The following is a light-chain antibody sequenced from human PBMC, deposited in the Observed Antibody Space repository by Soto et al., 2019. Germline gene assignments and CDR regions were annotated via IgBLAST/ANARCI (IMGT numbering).Light chain of an antibody. Sequence: DNVLTQSPGTLSLSPGERATLSCRASQDLYSNYLAWYQQKPGQAPRLLIYDAFSRAAGIPDRFSGSGSITDFTLTISRLEPDDSAMYYCQQYGRSPPTTFGQGTRL. V-gene: IGKV3-20*01. CDR3: QQYGRSPPTT. CDR1: QDLYSNY. CDR2: DAF. J-gene: IGKJ5*01.